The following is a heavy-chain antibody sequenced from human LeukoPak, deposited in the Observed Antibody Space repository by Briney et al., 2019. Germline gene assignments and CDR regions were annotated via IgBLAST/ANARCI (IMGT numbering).Heavy chain of an antibody. V-gene: IGHV4-39*01. CDR1: GVSISSSSYY. CDR3: ARGPFDY. J-gene: IGHJ4*02. CDR2: IYYSGST. Sequence: SETLSLTCTVSGVSISSSSYYWGWIRQPPGKGLEWIGSIYYSGSTYYNPSLKSRVTISVDTSKNQFSLKLSSVTAADTAVYYCARGPFDYWGQGTLVTVSS.